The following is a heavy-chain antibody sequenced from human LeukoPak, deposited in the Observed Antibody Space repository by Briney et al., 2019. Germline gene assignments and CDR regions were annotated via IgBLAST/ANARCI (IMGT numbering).Heavy chain of an antibody. V-gene: IGHV1-2*02. CDR2: INPNSGGT. D-gene: IGHD3-10*01. J-gene: IGHJ6*02. Sequence: GASVKVSCKASGYTFTSYGISWVRQAPGQGLEWMGWINPNSGGTNYAQKFQGRVTMTRDTSISTAYMELSRLRSDDTAVYYCASMVVRGVVYYYYGMDVWGQGTTVTVSS. CDR1: GYTFTSYG. CDR3: ASMVVRGVVYYYYGMDV.